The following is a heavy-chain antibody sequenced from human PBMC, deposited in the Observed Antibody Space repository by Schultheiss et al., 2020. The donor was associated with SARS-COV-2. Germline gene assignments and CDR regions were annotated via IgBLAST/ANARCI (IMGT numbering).Heavy chain of an antibody. V-gene: IGHV3-11*04. J-gene: IGHJ5*02. CDR1: GFTFSDYY. CDR3: ARVITTVTIGYNWFDP. Sequence: GGSLRLSCAASGFTFSDYYMSWIRQAPGKGLEWVSYISSSGSTIYYADSVKGRFTISRDNAKNSLYLQMNSLRAEDTAVYYCARVITTVTIGYNWFDPWGQGTLVTVSS. D-gene: IGHD4-17*01. CDR2: ISSSGSTI.